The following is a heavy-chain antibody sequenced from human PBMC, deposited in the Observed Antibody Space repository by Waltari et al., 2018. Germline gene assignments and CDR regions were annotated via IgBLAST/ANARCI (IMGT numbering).Heavy chain of an antibody. CDR1: GVIFGRFS. CDR2: VWYDGSSK. D-gene: IGHD2-21*02. CDR3: ARGSGGDWFFPFDS. V-gene: IGHV3-33*01. J-gene: IGHJ4*02. Sequence: QVQLVESGGGVVHPGRSLRLSCSASGVIFGRFSMHWVRQAPGKGLEWVALVWYDGSSKFYAVSVKGRFTISRDNSENTVYLKMNSLRDEDTAVYYCARGSGGDWFFPFDSWGQGTLVSVSS.